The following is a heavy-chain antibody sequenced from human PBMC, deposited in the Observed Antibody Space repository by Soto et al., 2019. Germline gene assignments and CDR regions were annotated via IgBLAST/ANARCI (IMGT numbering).Heavy chain of an antibody. Sequence: QVQLVESGGGVVQPGRSLRLSCAASGFTFHTYGMNWVRQAPGKGPEWVSVIWYDGSNKYYADSVKGRFTVSRDNSKNTMYLQMNSLRVEDTAVYYCAIVDCTGGKCRPYFYYAMDVWCQGTTVTVSS. CDR3: AIVDCTGGKCRPYFYYAMDV. J-gene: IGHJ6*02. V-gene: IGHV3-33*03. D-gene: IGHD2-8*02. CDR1: GFTFHTYG. CDR2: IWYDGSNK.